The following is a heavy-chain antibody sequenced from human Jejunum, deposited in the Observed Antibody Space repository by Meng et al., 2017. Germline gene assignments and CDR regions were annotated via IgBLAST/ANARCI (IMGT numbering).Heavy chain of an antibody. CDR1: GFSFSHSW. J-gene: IGHJ2*01. CDR2: VTPNSQGGNS. Sequence: GESLKISCAASGFSFSHSWMHWVRQVPGEGVVWVSRVTPNSQGGNSIYADSVNGRFTISRDDAKNTLYLQMNSLRVEDAAVYYCVRDQEAPGNWFFDLWGRGTLVTVSS. CDR3: VRDQEAPGNWFFDL. D-gene: IGHD6-13*01. V-gene: IGHV3-74*01.